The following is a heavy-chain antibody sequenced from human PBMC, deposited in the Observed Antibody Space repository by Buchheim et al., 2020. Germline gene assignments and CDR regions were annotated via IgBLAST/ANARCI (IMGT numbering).Heavy chain of an antibody. CDR1: GFTFSSYS. Sequence: EVQLVESGGGLVQPGGSLRLSCAASGFTFSSYSLNWVRQAPGKGLEWVSYISSSSSTIYYADSVKGRFTISRDNAKNSLFLQVNSLRAEDTAVYYCAREDEIYCSGGSCYPASYGMDVWGQGTT. CDR2: ISSSSSTI. CDR3: AREDEIYCSGGSCYPASYGMDV. V-gene: IGHV3-48*01. J-gene: IGHJ6*02. D-gene: IGHD2-15*01.